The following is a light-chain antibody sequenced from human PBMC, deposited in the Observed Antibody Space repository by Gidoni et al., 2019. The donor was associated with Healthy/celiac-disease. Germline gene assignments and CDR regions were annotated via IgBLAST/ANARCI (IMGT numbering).Light chain of an antibody. CDR2: AAS. J-gene: IGKJ4*01. V-gene: IGKV1-39*01. Sequence: DIQMTQSPSSLSASVGDRVTITCRASQSISSYLNWYQQKPGKAPKLLIYAASSLQSGVPSRFSGSVSGTDFTLTISSLPPEDFATYYCQQSYSTPRTFGGGTKVEIK. CDR1: QSISSY. CDR3: QQSYSTPRT.